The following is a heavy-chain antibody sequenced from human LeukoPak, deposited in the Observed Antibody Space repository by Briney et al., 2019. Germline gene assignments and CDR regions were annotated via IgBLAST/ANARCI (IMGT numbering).Heavy chain of an antibody. CDR3: ARAALYYDYVWGSYRHHFFDY. V-gene: IGHV4-34*01. CDR1: GGSFSGYY. Sequence: SETLSLTCAVYGGSFSGYYWSWIRQPPGKGLEWIGEISHSGSTNYNPSLKSRVTISVDTSKNQFSLKLSSVTAADTAVYYCARAALYYDYVWGSYRHHFFDYWGQGTLVTVSS. D-gene: IGHD3-16*02. CDR2: ISHSGST. J-gene: IGHJ4*02.